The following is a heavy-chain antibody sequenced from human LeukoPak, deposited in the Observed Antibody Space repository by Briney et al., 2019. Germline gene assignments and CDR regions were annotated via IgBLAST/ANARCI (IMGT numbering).Heavy chain of an antibody. D-gene: IGHD2-2*01. CDR1: GFTFSSYA. J-gene: IGHJ2*01. CDR3: AKVLTAAFYWYFGL. Sequence: PGGSLRLSCAASGFTFSSYAMNWVRQAPGKGLEWVSGISDSGGSTYYADSVKGRFTISRDNSKNTLYLQLNSLRAEDTAVYYCAKVLTAAFYWYFGLWGRGTLVTVSS. V-gene: IGHV3-23*01. CDR2: ISDSGGST.